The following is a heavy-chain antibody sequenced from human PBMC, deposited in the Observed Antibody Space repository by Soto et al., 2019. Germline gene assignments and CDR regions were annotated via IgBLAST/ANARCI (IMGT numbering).Heavy chain of an antibody. Sequence: QITLKESGPTLVKPTQTLTLTCTFSGFSLSTTGVGVGWIRQPPGKALEWLALIYWDDDKRYSPSLKSRPTITKSPSNNPVVLTMTNMDPIDTATYYCAHAPPVTTGGDYWGQGTLVTFSS. D-gene: IGHD4-17*01. J-gene: IGHJ4*02. CDR3: AHAPPVTTGGDY. V-gene: IGHV2-5*02. CDR2: IYWDDDK. CDR1: GFSLSTTGVG.